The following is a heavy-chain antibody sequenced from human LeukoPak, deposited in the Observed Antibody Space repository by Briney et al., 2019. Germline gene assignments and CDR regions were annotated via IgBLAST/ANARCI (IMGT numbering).Heavy chain of an antibody. V-gene: IGHV3-7*02. J-gene: IGHJ4*02. CDR2: INLDGSEI. D-gene: IGHD3-10*01. Sequence: GGSLRLACAASGLTFSTYWMSWIRQAPGKGLEWVANINLDGSEIYYVDSVKGRFTISRDNAKNSLYLQMNSLRAEDTAVYYCATSPVARGDGGFWGQGTLVTVSS. CDR1: GLTFSTYW. CDR3: ATSPVARGDGGF.